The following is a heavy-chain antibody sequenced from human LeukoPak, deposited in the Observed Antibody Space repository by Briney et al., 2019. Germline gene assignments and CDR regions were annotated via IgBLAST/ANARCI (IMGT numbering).Heavy chain of an antibody. CDR2: INPTGGST. CDR3: ARGAVRYYDFWSGYSDNWFDP. Sequence: ASVKVSCKASGYTFPSYFMHWVRQAPGQGLEWMGIINPTGGSTTYAQKFQGRVTMTRDTSTSTAYMELSSLRSEDTAFYYCARGAVRYYDFWSGYSDNWFDPWGQGTLVTVSS. V-gene: IGHV1-46*01. J-gene: IGHJ5*02. D-gene: IGHD3-3*01. CDR1: GYTFPSYF.